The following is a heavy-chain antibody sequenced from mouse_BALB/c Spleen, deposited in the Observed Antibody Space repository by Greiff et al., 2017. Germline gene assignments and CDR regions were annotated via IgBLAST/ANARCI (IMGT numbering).Heavy chain of an antibody. CDR3: ARGYDDAMDY. CDR1: GYTFTDYA. CDR2: ISTYYGDA. Sequence: QVQLQQSGAELVRPGVSVKISCKGSGYTFTDYAMHWVKQSHAKSLEWIGVISTYYGDASYNQKFKGKATMTVDKSSSTAYMELARLTSEDSAIYYCARGYDDAMDYWGQGTSVTVSS. D-gene: IGHD2-2*01. V-gene: IGHV1S137*01. J-gene: IGHJ4*01.